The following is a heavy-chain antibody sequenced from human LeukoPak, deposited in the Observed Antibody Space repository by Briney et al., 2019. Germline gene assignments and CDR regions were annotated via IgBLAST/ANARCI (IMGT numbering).Heavy chain of an antibody. CDR2: ITSSGSTI. Sequence: GGSLRLSCAASGFTFSTYETNWVRQAPGKGLEWVSYITSSGSTIYYADSVKGRFTISRDNAKNSLYLQMNSLRAEDTAVYYCARDFWGLDYWGQGTLVTVSS. J-gene: IGHJ4*02. CDR1: GFTFSTYE. D-gene: IGHD7-27*01. CDR3: ARDFWGLDY. V-gene: IGHV3-48*03.